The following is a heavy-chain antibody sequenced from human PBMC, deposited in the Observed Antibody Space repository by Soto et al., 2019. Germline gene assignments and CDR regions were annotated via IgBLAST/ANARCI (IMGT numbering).Heavy chain of an antibody. CDR2: IVVGSGNT. D-gene: IGHD3-22*01. Sequence: QMQLVQSGPEVKKPGTSVKVSCKASGFTFTSSAVQWVRQARGQRLEWIGWIVVGSGNTNYAQKFQERVTITRDMSTSTAYMELSSLRSEDTAVYYCAAEKYYYDSSGYYHYWGQGTLVTVSS. CDR3: AAEKYYYDSSGYYHY. CDR1: GFTFTSSA. V-gene: IGHV1-58*01. J-gene: IGHJ4*02.